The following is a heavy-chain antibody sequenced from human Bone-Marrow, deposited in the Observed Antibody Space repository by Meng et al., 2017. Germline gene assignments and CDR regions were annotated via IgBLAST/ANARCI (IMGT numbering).Heavy chain of an antibody. CDR2: INPKSGDT. CDR1: GYNFPDYY. J-gene: IGHJ4*02. V-gene: IGHV1-2*06. CDR3: ARDEDISAAGKLFGDY. D-gene: IGHD6-25*01. Sequence: VRLVKSGVEVKKPWASVKVSCKPSGYNFPDYYIHWVRRAPGQGLEWMGRINPKSGDTHYAQKFQARVTMTGDTSISTAYMELSGLRSDDTAMYYCARDEDISAAGKLFGDYWGQGTLVTVSS.